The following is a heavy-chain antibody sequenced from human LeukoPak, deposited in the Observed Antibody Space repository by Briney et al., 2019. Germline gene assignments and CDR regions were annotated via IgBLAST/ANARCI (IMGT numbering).Heavy chain of an antibody. V-gene: IGHV4-4*02. Sequence: RPSETLSPTCAVSGHSITNPNWWSWVRQPPGKGLEWIGEIYHSGSTKYNPSLKSRVTISVDTSKNQLSLKLSSLTAADTAVYYCARGGGSYCSADNCFQTHYYLDVWGKGTTVTVSS. J-gene: IGHJ6*03. D-gene: IGHD2-15*01. CDR1: GHSITNPNW. CDR3: ARGGGSYCSADNCFQTHYYLDV. CDR2: IYHSGST.